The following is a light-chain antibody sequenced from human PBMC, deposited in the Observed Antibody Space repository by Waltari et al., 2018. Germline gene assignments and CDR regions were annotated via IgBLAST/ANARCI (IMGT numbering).Light chain of an antibody. CDR1: QGVSRD. V-gene: IGKV3-15*01. J-gene: IGKJ4*01. CDR3: QQFNNWPQT. CDR2: GAS. Sequence: EVVMTQSPATLSVSPGERATLPCRASQGVSRDLAWYQQKPGQAPRLLLYGASTRITGVPARFTGSGSGAEFSLTISSLQSEDVAIYYCQQFNNWPQTFGGGTQVEIK.